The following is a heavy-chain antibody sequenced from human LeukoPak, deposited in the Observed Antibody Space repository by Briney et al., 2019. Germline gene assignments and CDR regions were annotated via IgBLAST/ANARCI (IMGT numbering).Heavy chain of an antibody. J-gene: IGHJ4*02. CDR1: GFTVSSNY. CDR2: IYSGGST. D-gene: IGHD2-2*01. V-gene: IGHV3-66*01. CDR3: ARTPYQLPRGTLDY. Sequence: PGGSPRLSCAASGFTVSSNYMSWVRQAPGKGLEWVSVIYSGGSTYYADSVKGRFTISRDNSKNTLYLQMNSLRAEDTAVYYCARTPYQLPRGTLDYWGQGTLVTVSS.